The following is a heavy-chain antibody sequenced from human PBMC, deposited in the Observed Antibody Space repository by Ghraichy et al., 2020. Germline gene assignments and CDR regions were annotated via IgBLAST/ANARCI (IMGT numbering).Heavy chain of an antibody. CDR1: GGSISSSNW. D-gene: IGHD5-24*01. Sequence: SETLSLTCAVSGGSISSSNWWSWVRQPPGKGLEWIGEIYHSGSTNYNPSLKSRVTISVDKSKNQFSLKLSSVTAADTAVYYCARVTHGMATTPFDYWGQGTLVTVSS. CDR3: ARVTHGMATTPFDY. CDR2: IYHSGST. V-gene: IGHV4-4*02. J-gene: IGHJ4*02.